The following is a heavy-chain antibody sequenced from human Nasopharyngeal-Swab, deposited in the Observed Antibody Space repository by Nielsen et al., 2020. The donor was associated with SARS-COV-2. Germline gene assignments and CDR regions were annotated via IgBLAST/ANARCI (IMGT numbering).Heavy chain of an antibody. V-gene: IGHV4-59*08. CDR3: ARGFDY. CDR2: SHYSGST. CDR1: GASLSSYY. J-gene: IGHJ4*02. Sequence: SETLSLTCTVSGASLSSYYRSWIRQPPGKGLEWVAYSHYSGSTNYNPSLKSRVTMSVDTSKRQFSLMLTSVTAADTAVYYCARGFDYWGQGTLVTVSS.